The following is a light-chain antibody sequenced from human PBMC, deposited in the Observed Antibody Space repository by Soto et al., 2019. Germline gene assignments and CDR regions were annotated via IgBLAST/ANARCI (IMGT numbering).Light chain of an antibody. V-gene: IGLV2-23*02. CDR3: CSYAGSSTFVYV. CDR2: EVS. Sequence: QSVLAQPASVSGSPGQSITISCTGTRSDVGSYNLLSWYQQHPGKAPKLIIYEVSKRPSGFSNRFSGSKSGNTASLTISGLQAEDEADYYCCSYAGSSTFVYVFGTGTKVTAL. J-gene: IGLJ1*01. CDR1: RSDVGSYNL.